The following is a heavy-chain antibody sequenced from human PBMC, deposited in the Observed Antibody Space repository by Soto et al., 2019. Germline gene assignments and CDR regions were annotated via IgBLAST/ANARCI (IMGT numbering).Heavy chain of an antibody. CDR2: TYYRSRWYN. CDR1: GDSVSSNSAA. Sequence: PSQTLSLTCVISGDSVSSNSAAWNWIRQSPSRGLEWLGRTYYRSRWYNDYAVSVRSRITVNADTSKNQFSLHLNSVTPEDTAVYYFAGTSSLQWYYMDVRDKRTKVTVSS. J-gene: IGHJ6*03. CDR3: AGTSSLQWYYMDV. D-gene: IGHD1-7*01. V-gene: IGHV6-1*01.